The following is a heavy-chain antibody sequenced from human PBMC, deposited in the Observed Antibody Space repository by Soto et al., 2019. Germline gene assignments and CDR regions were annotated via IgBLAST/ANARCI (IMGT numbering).Heavy chain of an antibody. D-gene: IGHD4-17*01. CDR3: AIYGGNAIDFDY. CDR1: GGSISSGDYY. V-gene: IGHV4-30-4*01. Sequence: QVQLQESGPGLVKPSQTLSLTCTVSGGSISSGDYYWSWIRQPPGKGLEWIGYIYYSGSTYYNPSLKSRVSISVDSSKHQFSLKLSSVTAVDTAVYYCAIYGGNAIDFDYWGQGTLVTVSS. CDR2: IYYSGST. J-gene: IGHJ4*02.